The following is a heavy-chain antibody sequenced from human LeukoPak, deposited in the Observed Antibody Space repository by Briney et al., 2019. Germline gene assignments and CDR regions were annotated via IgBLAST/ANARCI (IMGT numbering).Heavy chain of an antibody. CDR2: IKQDGSEK. CDR1: GFTFSNYW. D-gene: IGHD6-13*01. CDR3: ARGPLITAAGTS. J-gene: IGHJ4*02. Sequence: PGGSLRLSYAASGFTFSNYWMSWVRQAPGKGLEWVANIKQDGSEKFYVDSVKGRFTISRDNAKNSLYLQMNSLRAEDAAVYYCARGPLITAAGTSWGQGTLATVSS. V-gene: IGHV3-7*01.